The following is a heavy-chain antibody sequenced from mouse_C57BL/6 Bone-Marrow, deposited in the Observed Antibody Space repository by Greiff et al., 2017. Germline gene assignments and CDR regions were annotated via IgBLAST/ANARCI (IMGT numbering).Heavy chain of an antibody. CDR2: ISSGGSYT. Sequence: EVKLVESGGDLVKPGGSLTLSCAASGFTFSSYGMSWVRQTPDKRLEWVATISSGGSYTYYPDSVKGRFTISRDNAKNTLYLHMSSLKSEDTAVYYCASRRGYFDYWGQGTTLTVSS. CDR1: GFTFSSYG. J-gene: IGHJ2*01. CDR3: ASRRGYFDY. V-gene: IGHV5-6*02.